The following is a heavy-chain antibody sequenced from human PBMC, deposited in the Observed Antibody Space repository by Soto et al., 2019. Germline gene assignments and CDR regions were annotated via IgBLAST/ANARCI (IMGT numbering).Heavy chain of an antibody. CDR2: INHSGST. CDR3: ARGDYYESSGHPPYYECRMHV. J-gene: IGHJ6*01. Sequence: PSETLSLTCAVYGGSFSGYYWSWIRQPPGKGLEWIGEINHSGSTNYNPSLKSRVTISVDTSKNQFSLKLSSVTAADTAVYYCARGDYYESSGHPPYYECRMHVWGQVTTV. V-gene: IGHV4-34*01. CDR1: GGSFSGYY. D-gene: IGHD3-22*01.